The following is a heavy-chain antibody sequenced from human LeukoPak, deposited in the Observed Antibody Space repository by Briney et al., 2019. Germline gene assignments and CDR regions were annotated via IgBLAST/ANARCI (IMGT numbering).Heavy chain of an antibody. CDR1: GFTFSDYY. D-gene: IGHD1-7*01. J-gene: IGHJ6*03. CDR3: ARDKDWNYSYCYYMDV. V-gene: IGHV3-11*04. CDR2: ISSSGSTI. Sequence: PGGSLRLSCAASGFTFSDYYMSWIRQAPGKGLEWVSYISSSGSTIYYADSVKGRFTISRDNAKNSLYLQMNSLRAEDTAVYYCARDKDWNYSYCYYMDVWGKGTTVTVSS.